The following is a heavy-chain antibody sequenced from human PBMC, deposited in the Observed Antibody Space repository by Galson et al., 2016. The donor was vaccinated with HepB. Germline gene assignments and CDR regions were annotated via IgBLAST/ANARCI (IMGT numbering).Heavy chain of an antibody. CDR3: ASDTSGGFAGSGFDP. CDR2: IRSKLFGGTP. CDR1: GFTFGDSA. Sequence: SLRLSCAASGFTFGDSAITWFRQTPGKGLEWVGFIRSKLFGGTPDYAAAVKGRFTISRDDFNSIAYLQMNSLKTEDTAMYYCASDTSGGFAGSGFDPWGQGTLVTVSS. J-gene: IGHJ5*02. D-gene: IGHD3-10*01. V-gene: IGHV3-49*03.